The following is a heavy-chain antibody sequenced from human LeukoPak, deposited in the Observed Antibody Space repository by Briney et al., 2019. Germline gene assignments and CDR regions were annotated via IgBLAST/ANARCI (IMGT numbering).Heavy chain of an antibody. CDR3: ITDLG. V-gene: IGHV3-74*01. J-gene: IGHJ4*02. Sequence: GSLRLSCAASGFTFSSYGMHWVRQVAGKGLVWLARVDHGGSGTNYADSVKGRFTISRDNAKSTVYLQMNSLRVEDTAVYYCITDLGWGQGTLVTVSS. CDR1: GFTFSSYG. D-gene: IGHD1-14*01. CDR2: VDHGGSGT.